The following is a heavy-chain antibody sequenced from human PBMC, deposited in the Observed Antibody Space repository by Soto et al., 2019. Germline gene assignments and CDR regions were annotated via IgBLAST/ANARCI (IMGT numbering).Heavy chain of an antibody. Sequence: GGSLRLSCAASGFTFSSYAMHWVRQAPGKGLEWVAVISYDGSNKYYADSVKGRFTISRDNSKNTLYLQMNSLRAEDTAVYYCASERIVATIGVDGSSWYSFDYWGQGTLVTVSS. D-gene: IGHD5-12*01. CDR1: GFTFSSYA. CDR2: ISYDGSNK. CDR3: ASERIVATIGVDGSSWYSFDY. V-gene: IGHV3-30-3*01. J-gene: IGHJ4*02.